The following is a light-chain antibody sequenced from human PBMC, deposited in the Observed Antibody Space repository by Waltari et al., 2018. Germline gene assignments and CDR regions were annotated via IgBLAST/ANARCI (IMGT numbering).Light chain of an antibody. J-gene: IGKJ1*01. CDR1: QSVSSSY. CDR3: QQYGSSPWT. V-gene: IGKV3-20*01. Sequence: EIVLTQSPGTLSLSPGERATLSCRASQSVSSSYLAWYQHKPGQAPRLLIYGASSRATGIPDGFSGSGSGTDFTLTISRLEPEDFAVYYCQQYGSSPWTFGQGTKVEIK. CDR2: GAS.